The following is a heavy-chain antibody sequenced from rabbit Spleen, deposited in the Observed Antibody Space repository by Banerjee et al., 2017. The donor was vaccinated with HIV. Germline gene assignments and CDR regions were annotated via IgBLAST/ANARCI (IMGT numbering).Heavy chain of an antibody. CDR2: IYAGSSGNT. D-gene: IGHD6-1*01. CDR1: GFSFNSGYD. CDR3: AREDDADYGYWPL. Sequence: QSLEESGGGLVKPGASLTLTCKASGFSFNSGYDMCWVRQAPGKGLEWIACIYAGSSGNTYSATWAKGRFTISKTSSTTVTLQMTSLTAADTATYFCAREDDADYGYWPLWGPGTLVTVS. V-gene: IGHV1S40*01. J-gene: IGHJ4*01.